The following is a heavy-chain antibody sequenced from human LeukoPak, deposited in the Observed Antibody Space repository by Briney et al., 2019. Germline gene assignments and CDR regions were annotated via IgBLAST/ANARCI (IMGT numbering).Heavy chain of an antibody. Sequence: PGGSLRLPCAASGFTFSSYSMNWVRQAPGKGLEWVSSISSSSSYIYYADSVKGRFTISRDNAKNSLYLQMNSLRAEDTAVYYCAKLDSSGWSRPFDYWGQGTLVTVSS. D-gene: IGHD6-19*01. CDR1: GFTFSSYS. J-gene: IGHJ4*02. CDR3: AKLDSSGWSRPFDY. CDR2: ISSSSSYI. V-gene: IGHV3-21*01.